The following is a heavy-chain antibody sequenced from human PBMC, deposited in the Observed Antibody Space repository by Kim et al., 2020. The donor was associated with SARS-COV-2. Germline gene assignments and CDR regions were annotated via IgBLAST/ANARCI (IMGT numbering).Heavy chain of an antibody. J-gene: IGHJ4*02. D-gene: IGHD3-10*01. CDR2: ISAYNGNT. V-gene: IGHV1-18*01. Sequence: ASVKVSCKASGYTFTSYGISWVRQAPGQGLEWMGWISAYNGNTNYAQKLQGRVTMTTDTSTSTAYMELRSLRSDDTAVYYCARAWYYYGSGTKPGFDYWGQGTLVTVSS. CDR1: GYTFTSYG. CDR3: ARAWYYYGSGTKPGFDY.